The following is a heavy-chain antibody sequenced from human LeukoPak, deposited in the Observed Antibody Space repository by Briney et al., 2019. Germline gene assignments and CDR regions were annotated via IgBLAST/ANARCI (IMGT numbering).Heavy chain of an antibody. Sequence: GGSLRLSCAASGFTFSSYSMNWVRQAPGKGLEWVSSISSSSSYIYYADSVKGRFTISRDNAKNSLYLQMNSLRAEDTAVYYCARGPMEYQLLSRFNYYYMDVWGKGTTVTVSS. CDR3: ARGPMEYQLLSRFNYYYMDV. D-gene: IGHD2-2*01. J-gene: IGHJ6*03. CDR1: GFTFSSYS. CDR2: ISSSSSYI. V-gene: IGHV3-21*01.